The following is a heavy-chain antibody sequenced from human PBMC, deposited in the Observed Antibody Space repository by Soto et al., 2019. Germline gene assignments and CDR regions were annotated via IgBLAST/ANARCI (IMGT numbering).Heavy chain of an antibody. J-gene: IGHJ4*02. CDR3: ARSTTFGGVINY. CDR2: IYYSGST. D-gene: IGHD3-16*02. Sequence: ASETLSLTCTVSGGSISSYYWSWIRQPPGKGLEWIGYIYYSGSTNYNPSLKSRVTISVDTSKNQFSLKLSSVTAADTAVYYCARSTTFGGVINYWGQGTLVTVSS. CDR1: GGSISSYY. V-gene: IGHV4-59*01.